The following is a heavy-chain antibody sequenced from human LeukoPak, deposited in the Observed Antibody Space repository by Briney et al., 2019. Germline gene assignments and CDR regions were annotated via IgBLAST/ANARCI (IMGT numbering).Heavy chain of an antibody. Sequence: PSETLSLTCTVSGGSISSYYWSWIRQPAGKGLEWIGRIYTSGSTNYNPSLKSRVTMSVDTSKNQLSLKLSSVTAADTAVYYCARDGPYYYDSSGYYHFDYWGQGTLVTVSS. D-gene: IGHD3-22*01. V-gene: IGHV4-4*07. CDR3: ARDGPYYYDSSGYYHFDY. J-gene: IGHJ4*02. CDR1: GGSISSYY. CDR2: IYTSGST.